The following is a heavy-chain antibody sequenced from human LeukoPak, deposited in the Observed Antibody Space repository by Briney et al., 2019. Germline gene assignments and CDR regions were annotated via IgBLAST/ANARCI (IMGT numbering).Heavy chain of an antibody. Sequence: GRSLRLSCAASGFMFSTYGMHWVRQAPGKGLEWVAVISYDGQNKYYGDSVRGRFTISRDNSKNTLYLQMNSLRAEDTAVYYCAKDGRRDGWGQGTLVTVSS. D-gene: IGHD5-24*01. CDR2: ISYDGQNK. CDR1: GFMFSTYG. V-gene: IGHV3-30*18. J-gene: IGHJ4*02. CDR3: AKDGRRDG.